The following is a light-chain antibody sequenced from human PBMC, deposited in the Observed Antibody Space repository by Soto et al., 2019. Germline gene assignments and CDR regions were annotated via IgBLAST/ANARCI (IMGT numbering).Light chain of an antibody. CDR3: QQYDSLWT. Sequence: DIQMTQSPSTLSASVGDRVTISCRASQPINNWLAWYQQKPGEAPRLLIYDASNLESGVPSSFSGRGSETEFTLTINGLRPDDFATYYCQQYDSLWTFGQGTTVAVK. J-gene: IGKJ1*01. V-gene: IGKV1-5*01. CDR2: DAS. CDR1: QPINNW.